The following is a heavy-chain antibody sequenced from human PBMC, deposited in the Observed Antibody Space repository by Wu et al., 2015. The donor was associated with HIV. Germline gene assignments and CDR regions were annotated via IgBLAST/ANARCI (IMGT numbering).Heavy chain of an antibody. CDR1: GGTFSSYA. J-gene: IGHJ4*02. D-gene: IGHD6-19*01. Sequence: QVQLVQSGAEVKKPGSSVKVSCKASGGTFSSYAISWVRQAPGQGLEWMGGIIPIFGTANYAQKFQGRVTITTDESTSTAYMELSSLRSEDTAVYYCARDNSIAVAGRGAYYFDYWAEGTLVTVSS. CDR2: IIPIFGTA. CDR3: ARDNSIAVAGRGAYYFDY. V-gene: IGHV1-69*05.